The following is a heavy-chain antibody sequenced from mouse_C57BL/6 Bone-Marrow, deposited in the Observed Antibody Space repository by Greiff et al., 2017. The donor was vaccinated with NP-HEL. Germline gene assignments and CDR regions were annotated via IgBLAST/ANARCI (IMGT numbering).Heavy chain of an antibody. J-gene: IGHJ3*01. V-gene: IGHV5-17*01. Sequence: EVMLVESGGGLVKPGGSLKLSCAASGFTFSDYGMHWVRQAPEKGLEWVAYISSGSSTIYYADPVQGRFTISRDNAKNTLFLQMTSLRSEDTAMYYCARGSSGYGWFAYWGQGTLVTVSA. D-gene: IGHD3-2*02. CDR1: GFTFSDYG. CDR2: ISSGSSTI. CDR3: ARGSSGYGWFAY.